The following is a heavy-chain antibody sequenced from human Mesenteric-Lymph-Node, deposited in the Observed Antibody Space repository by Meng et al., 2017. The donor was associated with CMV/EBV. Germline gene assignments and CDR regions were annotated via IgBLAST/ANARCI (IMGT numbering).Heavy chain of an antibody. CDR2: INHSGST. CDR1: SCSGYY. D-gene: IGHD3-9*01. CDR3: ARESVLRYFDWSTRSNFDY. V-gene: IGHV4-34*01. J-gene: IGHJ4*02. Sequence: SCSGYYWSWIRQPPGKGLEWIAGINHSGSTNYNPSLKSRVTISVDTSKNQFSLKLSSVTAADTAVYSCARESVLRYFDWSTRSNFDYWGQGTLVTVSS.